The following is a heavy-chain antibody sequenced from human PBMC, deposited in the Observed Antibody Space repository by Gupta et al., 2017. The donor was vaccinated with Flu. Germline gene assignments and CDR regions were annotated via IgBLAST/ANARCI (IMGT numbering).Heavy chain of an antibody. CDR2: IVPYLGTP. CDR3: GRVETPDGDFGYLVS. Sequence: QVQLVQSGAEVKKPGSSVKVSCKTSGDGFSAFATAWVRQVPGQGLEWMGGIVPYLGTPTYAQKWEGRVTLTAEASTTTVFMELRRLKSEDTAVYYCGRVETPDGDFGYLVSWGQGTLVTVSS. CDR1: GDGFSAFA. J-gene: IGHJ1*01. D-gene: IGHD2-21*02. V-gene: IGHV1-69*01.